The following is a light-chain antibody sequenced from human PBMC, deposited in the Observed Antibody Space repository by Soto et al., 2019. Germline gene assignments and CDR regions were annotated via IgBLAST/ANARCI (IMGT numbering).Light chain of an antibody. Sequence: EIVLTQSPATLSLSPGERATLSCRASQSVSSSLAWYQQKPGQAPRLLLYDASNRATGIPARFSGSGSGTDFTLTISRLEPEDFAVYYCQQYGSSPFTFGQGTRLEI. CDR2: DAS. CDR3: QQYGSSPFT. V-gene: IGKV3-20*01. J-gene: IGKJ5*01. CDR1: QSVSSS.